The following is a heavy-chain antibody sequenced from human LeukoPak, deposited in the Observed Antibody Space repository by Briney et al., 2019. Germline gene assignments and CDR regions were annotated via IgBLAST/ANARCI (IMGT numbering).Heavy chain of an antibody. V-gene: IGHV3-23*01. D-gene: IGHD3-22*01. CDR2: ISNSGGST. CDR1: GFSFSSYA. CDR3: AKEWGITMIVDDAFDI. J-gene: IGHJ3*02. Sequence: GGSLRLSCAASGFSFSSYAMSWVRQAPGKGLEWVSVISNSGGSTYYTDSVKGRFTISRDNSKNTLYPQMKSLRAEDTAVYYCAKEWGITMIVDDAFDIWGQGTMVTVSS.